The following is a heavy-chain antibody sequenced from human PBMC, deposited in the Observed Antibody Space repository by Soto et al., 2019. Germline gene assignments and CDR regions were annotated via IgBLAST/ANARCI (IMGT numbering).Heavy chain of an antibody. J-gene: IGHJ6*02. V-gene: IGHV5-51*01. D-gene: IGHD2-21*02. Sequence: GESLKISCKGSGYIFTDHCIVWVRQMAGKGLEWVGIICPGYSNIIYSPSVQGQVTISADMSISTAYLQWSSLKASDTAIYYCARRHYCRGDCTINPDYYYGXDVWGQGTTVTVSS. CDR3: ARRHYCRGDCTINPDYYYGXDV. CDR1: GYIFTDHC. CDR2: ICPGYSNI.